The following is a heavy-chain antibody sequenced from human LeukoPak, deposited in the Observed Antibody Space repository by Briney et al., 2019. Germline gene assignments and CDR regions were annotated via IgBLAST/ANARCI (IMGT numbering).Heavy chain of an antibody. CDR2: IYCSGST. Sequence: SETLSLTCTVSGGSISGSSYYWGWIRQPPGKGLEWIGSIYCSGSTYYKPSLKSRVTMSVDTSKNQFSLKLSPVTAADTAVYYCARGTFNWGQGTLVTVSS. CDR3: ARGTFN. D-gene: IGHD3-16*01. J-gene: IGHJ4*02. V-gene: IGHV4-39*07. CDR1: GGSISGSSYY.